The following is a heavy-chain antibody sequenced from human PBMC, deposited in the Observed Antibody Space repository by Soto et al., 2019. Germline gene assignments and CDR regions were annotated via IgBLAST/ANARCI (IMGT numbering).Heavy chain of an antibody. Sequence: QVQLVQSGAEVKKPGSSVQVSCKASGGTFSSYAISWVRQAPGQGLEWMGGIIPIFGTANYAQKFQGRVTITADESTSTAYMELSSLRSEDTAVYYCARDVTTRLPMIVIRRGMDVWGQGTTVTVSS. CDR3: ARDVTTRLPMIVIRRGMDV. J-gene: IGHJ6*02. CDR1: GGTFSSYA. V-gene: IGHV1-69*01. CDR2: IIPIFGTA. D-gene: IGHD3-22*01.